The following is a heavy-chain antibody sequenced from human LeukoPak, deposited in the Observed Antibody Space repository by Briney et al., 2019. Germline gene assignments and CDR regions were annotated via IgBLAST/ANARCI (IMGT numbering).Heavy chain of an antibody. V-gene: IGHV4-4*07. D-gene: IGHD1-26*01. Sequence: PSETLSLTCTVSGGSISSYYWSWIRQPAGKGLEWIGRIYASGSTNYNPSLKSRVAMSVDTSKSQFSLKLISVTAADTAVYYCARDPRGIVGANHNWFDPWGQGTLVTVSS. CDR2: IYASGST. CDR3: ARDPRGIVGANHNWFDP. J-gene: IGHJ5*02. CDR1: GGSISSYY.